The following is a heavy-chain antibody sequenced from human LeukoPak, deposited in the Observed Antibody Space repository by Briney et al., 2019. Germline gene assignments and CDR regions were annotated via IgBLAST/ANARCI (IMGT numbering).Heavy chain of an antibody. D-gene: IGHD3-10*01. CDR3: ARRSYYYGSGSYYNPDSYFGY. CDR2: IYYTGST. J-gene: IGHJ4*02. Sequence: SETLSLTCIVSGGSISSSGYYWGWIRQPPEKGLEWIGSIYYTGSTYYNPSLKSRVTISVDTSKKQFSLKLSSVTAADTAVYYCARRSYYYGSGSYYNPDSYFGYWGQGTLVTVSS. V-gene: IGHV4-39*01. CDR1: GGSISSSGYY.